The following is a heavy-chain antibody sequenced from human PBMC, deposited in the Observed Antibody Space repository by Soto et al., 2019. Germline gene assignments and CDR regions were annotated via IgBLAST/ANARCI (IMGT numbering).Heavy chain of an antibody. Sequence: PSETLSLTCTVSGGSISSSSYYWGWIRQPPGKGLEWIGSIYYSGSTYYNPSLKSRVTISVDTSKNQFSLKLSSVTAADTAVYYCASQYSSGWDHNWFDPWGQGTLVTVSS. V-gene: IGHV4-39*01. D-gene: IGHD6-19*01. CDR1: GGSISSSSYY. J-gene: IGHJ5*02. CDR3: ASQYSSGWDHNWFDP. CDR2: IYYSGST.